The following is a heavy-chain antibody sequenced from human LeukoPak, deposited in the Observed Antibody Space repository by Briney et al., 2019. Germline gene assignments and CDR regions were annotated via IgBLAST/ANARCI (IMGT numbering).Heavy chain of an antibody. CDR1: GFTFSSYA. CDR2: ISGSGGST. D-gene: IGHD3-22*01. V-gene: IGHV3-23*01. J-gene: IGHJ3*02. Sequence: PGGSLRLSCAASGFTFSSYAMSWVRQAPGKGLEWVSAISGSGGSTYYADSVKGRFTISRDNSKNTLYLQMNSLRAEDTAVYYCAKDSNYYDSSGSSGDAFDIWGQGTMVTVSS. CDR3: AKDSNYYDSSGSSGDAFDI.